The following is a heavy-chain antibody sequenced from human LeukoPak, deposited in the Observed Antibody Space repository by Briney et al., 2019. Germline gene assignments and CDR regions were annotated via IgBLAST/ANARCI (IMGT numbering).Heavy chain of an antibody. CDR2: ISSDARNT. Sequence: GGSLRLSCAASGFTFSSYAMSWVRQAPGKGLEWLLSISSDARNTYTADSVRGRFIISRDNSKSTVYLQMNSLRAEDTAVYYCAKDREPPLYWGQGTLVTVSS. J-gene: IGHJ4*02. CDR1: GFTFSSYA. CDR3: AKDREPPLY. V-gene: IGHV3-23*01.